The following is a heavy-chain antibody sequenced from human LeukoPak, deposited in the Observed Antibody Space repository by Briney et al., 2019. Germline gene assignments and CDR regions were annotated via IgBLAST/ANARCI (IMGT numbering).Heavy chain of an antibody. Sequence: ASVKVSCKASGGTSSSYAISWVRQAPGQGLEWMGRIIPILGIANYAQKFQGRVTITADKSTSTAYMELSSLRSEDTAVYYCVLYYDSSGSTDPWGQGTLVTVSS. J-gene: IGHJ5*02. CDR2: IIPILGIA. CDR1: GGTSSSYA. D-gene: IGHD3-22*01. CDR3: VLYYDSSGSTDP. V-gene: IGHV1-69*04.